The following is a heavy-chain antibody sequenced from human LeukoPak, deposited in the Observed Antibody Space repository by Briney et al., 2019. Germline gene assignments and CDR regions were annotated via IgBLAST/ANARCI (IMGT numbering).Heavy chain of an antibody. D-gene: IGHD2/OR15-2a*01. J-gene: IGHJ4*02. CDR1: GYTFTSYA. CDR3: ARGGGRYCDSVNCYSAYYFDY. V-gene: IGHV7-4-1*02. Sequence: ASVKVSCKASGYTFTSYAMNWVRQAPGQGLEWMGWINTNTGIPTYARGFTGRFVLSLDTSVSTAYLQISSLKAEDTAVYYCARGGGRYCDSVNCYSAYYFDYWGQGTLVTVSS. CDR2: INTNTGIP.